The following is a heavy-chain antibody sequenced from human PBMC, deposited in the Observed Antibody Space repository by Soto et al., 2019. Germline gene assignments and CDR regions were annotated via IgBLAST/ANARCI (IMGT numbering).Heavy chain of an antibody. D-gene: IGHD6-13*01. J-gene: IGHJ4*02. V-gene: IGHV4-34*01. CDR2: INHSGST. CDR1: GGSFSGYY. Sequence: SETLSLTCAVYGGSFSGYYWSWILQPPGKGLEWIGEINHSGSTNYNPSLKSRVTISVDTSKNQFSLKLSSVTAADTAVYYCARHYSSSSWYYPYFDYWGQGALVTVSS. CDR3: ARHYSSSSWYYPYFDY.